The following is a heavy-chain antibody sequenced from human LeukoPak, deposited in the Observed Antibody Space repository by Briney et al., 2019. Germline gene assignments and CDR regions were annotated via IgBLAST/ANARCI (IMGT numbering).Heavy chain of an antibody. CDR1: GVSINIGTDY. CDR3: ARGTIAADDYYYMDV. D-gene: IGHD6-13*01. V-gene: IGHV4-61*02. J-gene: IGHJ6*03. CDR2: IYTSGST. Sequence: SQTLSLTCTVSGVSINIGTDYWSWIRQPAGKGLEWIGRIYTSGSTDYNPSLKSRFIISVDTSKNHFSLKLSSVTAADTAVYYCARGTIAADDYYYMDVWGKGTTVTISS.